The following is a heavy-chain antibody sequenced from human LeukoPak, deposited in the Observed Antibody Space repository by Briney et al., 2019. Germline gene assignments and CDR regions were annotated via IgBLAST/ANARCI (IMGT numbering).Heavy chain of an antibody. CDR1: GFTFSSYA. CDR2: ISGSGGST. J-gene: IGHJ4*02. Sequence: AGGSLRLSCAASGFTFSSYAMSWVRQAPGKGLEWVSAISGSGGSTYCADSVKGRFTISRDNSKNTLYLRMNSLRAEDTAVYYCAKDGASSGYYNYWGQGTLVTVSS. CDR3: AKDGASSGYYNY. V-gene: IGHV3-23*01. D-gene: IGHD3-22*01.